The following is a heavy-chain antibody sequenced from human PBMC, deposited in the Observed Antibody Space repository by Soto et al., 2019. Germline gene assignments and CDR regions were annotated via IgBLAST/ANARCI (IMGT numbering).Heavy chain of an antibody. Sequence: GGSLRLSCAASGFTFSSYAMHWARQAPGKGLEWVAVISYDGSNKYYADSVKGRFTISRDNSKNTLYLQMNSLRAEDTAVYYCARDGGPAIVVVSGVFDIWGQGTMVTVSS. CDR3: ARDGGPAIVVVSGVFDI. J-gene: IGHJ3*02. V-gene: IGHV3-30-3*01. CDR1: GFTFSSYA. D-gene: IGHD3-22*01. CDR2: ISYDGSNK.